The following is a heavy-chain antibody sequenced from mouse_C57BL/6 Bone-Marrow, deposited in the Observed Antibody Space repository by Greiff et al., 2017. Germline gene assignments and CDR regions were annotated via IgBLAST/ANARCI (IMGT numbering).Heavy chain of an antibody. CDR1: GYTFTDYY. D-gene: IGHD1-1*01. Sequence: VQLQQSGPELVKPGASVKISCKASGYTFTDYYMNWVKQSHGKSLEWIGDINPNNGGTSYNQKFKGKATLTVDTSSSTAYMELRSLTSEDSAVYYGAPIYYNGSRYVDVGGTGNTVTVSS. CDR3: APIYYNGSRYVDV. V-gene: IGHV1-26*01. CDR2: INPNNGGT. J-gene: IGHJ1*03.